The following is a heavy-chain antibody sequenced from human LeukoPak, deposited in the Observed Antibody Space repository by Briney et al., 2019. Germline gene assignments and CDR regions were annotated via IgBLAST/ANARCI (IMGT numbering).Heavy chain of an antibody. CDR1: GFTFSSYS. Sequence: PGGSLRFSCAASGFTFSSYSMNWVRQAPGKGLEWVSYISSSSSTIYYADSVKGRFTISRDNAKNTLYLQMNSLRAEDTAVYYCATGGVVVTASNDYWGQGTLVTVSS. J-gene: IGHJ4*02. D-gene: IGHD2-21*02. CDR2: ISSSSSTI. CDR3: ATGGVVVTASNDY. V-gene: IGHV3-48*01.